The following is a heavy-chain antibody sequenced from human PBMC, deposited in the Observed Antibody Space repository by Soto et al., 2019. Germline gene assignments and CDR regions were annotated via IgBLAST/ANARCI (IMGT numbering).Heavy chain of an antibody. Sequence: QVQLVQSGAEVKKPGASVKVSCKASGYTFTTYGISWVRQAPGQGLEWMGWISAYNGNTNYAQKLQGRVTMTTDTXXSXAXXELRSLRSDDTAVYCWAGDEAYCSGGSCYSDYFDYWGQGTLVTVSS. D-gene: IGHD2-15*01. CDR2: ISAYNGNT. J-gene: IGHJ4*02. CDR1: GYTFTTYG. CDR3: AGDEAYCSGGSCYSDYFDY. V-gene: IGHV1-18*01.